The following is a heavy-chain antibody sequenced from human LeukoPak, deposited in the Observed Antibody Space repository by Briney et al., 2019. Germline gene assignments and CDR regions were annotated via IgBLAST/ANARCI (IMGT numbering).Heavy chain of an antibody. CDR2: IIPIFGTA. CDR3: ARSRSIAARPVSYYYYYMDV. V-gene: IGHV1-69*05. J-gene: IGHJ6*03. Sequence: GAPVKVSCKASGGTFSSYAISWVRQAPGQGLEWMGGIIPIFGTANYAQKFQGRVTITTDESTSTAYMELSSLRSEDTAVYYCARSRSIAARPVSYYYYYMDVWGKGTTVTVSS. CDR1: GGTFSSYA. D-gene: IGHD6-6*01.